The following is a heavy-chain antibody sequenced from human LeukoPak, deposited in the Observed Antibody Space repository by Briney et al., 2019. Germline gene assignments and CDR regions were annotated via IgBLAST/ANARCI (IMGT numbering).Heavy chain of an antibody. CDR3: ARDSPYYDFWSAKPGSMDV. V-gene: IGHV1-2*02. CDR1: GYTFTGYY. J-gene: IGHJ6*02. D-gene: IGHD3-3*01. CDR2: INPNSGGT. Sequence: ASVKVSCKASGYTFTGYYMHWVRQAPGQGLEWMGWINPNSGGTNYAQKFQGRVTMTSDTSISTAYMELSRLRSDDTAVYYCARDSPYYDFWSAKPGSMDVWGQGTTVTVSS.